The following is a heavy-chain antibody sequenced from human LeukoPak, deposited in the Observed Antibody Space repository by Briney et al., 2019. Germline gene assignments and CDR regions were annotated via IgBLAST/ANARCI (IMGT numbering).Heavy chain of an antibody. CDR1: GGSITSGNYY. V-gene: IGHV4-39*01. J-gene: IGHJ3*02. CDR3: ARQIASSGYLPWAFDI. Sequence: PSETLSLTCTVSGGSITSGNYYWGWIRQPPGKGLEWIGDIFFTGSTYYSPSLKSRVTISVGTSTTQFSLKLTSATAADTAVYYCARQIASSGYLPWAFDIWGQGTVVTVSS. D-gene: IGHD3-22*01. CDR2: IFFTGST.